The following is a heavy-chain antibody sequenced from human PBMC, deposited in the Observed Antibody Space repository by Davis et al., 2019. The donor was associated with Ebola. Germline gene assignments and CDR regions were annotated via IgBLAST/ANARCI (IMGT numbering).Heavy chain of an antibody. CDR3: AKDPRYCSGGSCYKYGMDV. V-gene: IGHV3-21*01. CDR1: GFTFSSYS. J-gene: IGHJ6*02. Sequence: GESLKISCAASGFTFSSYSMNWVRQAPGKGLEWVSSISSSSSYIYYADSVKGRFTISRDNSKNTLYLQMNSLRAEDTAVYYCAKDPRYCSGGSCYKYGMDVWGQGTTVTVSS. CDR2: ISSSSSYI. D-gene: IGHD2-15*01.